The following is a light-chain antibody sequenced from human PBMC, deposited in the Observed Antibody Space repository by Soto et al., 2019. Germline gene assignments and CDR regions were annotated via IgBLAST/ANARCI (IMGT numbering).Light chain of an antibody. Sequence: DIQMTQSPSTMSASIGDRVTITCRASQSIDSWLAWYQQKPGKAPKFLMYKASNLESGVPLRFSGSGSETEFPLPISSLQPDDFAIYYCQHYKSYPWTFGQGTKVELK. J-gene: IGKJ1*01. CDR1: QSIDSW. CDR2: KAS. V-gene: IGKV1-5*03. CDR3: QHYKSYPWT.